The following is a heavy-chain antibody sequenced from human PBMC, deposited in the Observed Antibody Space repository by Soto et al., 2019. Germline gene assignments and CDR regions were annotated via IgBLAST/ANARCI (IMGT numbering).Heavy chain of an antibody. CDR1: GNSISNYY. CDR2: ISYSGST. J-gene: IGHJ4*02. Sequence: QVQLQESGPGLVKPSETLSLTCTVSGNSISNYYLSWIRQPPGKGLEWIGYISYSGSTNYNPSLKSRVTISIDTSKIQFSLKLSSVTAADTAVYFCARTRYCGGDCYQIDYWGQGILVTVSS. V-gene: IGHV4-59*08. D-gene: IGHD2-21*02. CDR3: ARTRYCGGDCYQIDY.